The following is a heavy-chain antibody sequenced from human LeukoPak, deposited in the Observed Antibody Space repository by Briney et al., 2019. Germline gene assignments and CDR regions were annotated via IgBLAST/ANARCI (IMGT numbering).Heavy chain of an antibody. Sequence: PSETLSLTCTVSGGSISSGDYYWSWIRQPPGKGLEWIGYIYYSGSTYYNPSLKSRVTISVDTSKNQFSLKLSSVTAADTAVYYCARDRAYCSSTSCYRIGAFDIWGQGTMVTVSS. D-gene: IGHD2-2*01. CDR3: ARDRAYCSSTSCYRIGAFDI. CDR1: GGSISSGDYY. CDR2: IYYSGST. J-gene: IGHJ3*02. V-gene: IGHV4-30-4*01.